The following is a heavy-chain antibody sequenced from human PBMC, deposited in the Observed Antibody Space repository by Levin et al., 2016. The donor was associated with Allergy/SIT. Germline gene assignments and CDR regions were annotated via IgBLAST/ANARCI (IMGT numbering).Heavy chain of an antibody. CDR2: ISVFNNHT. D-gene: IGHD4-17*01. J-gene: IGHJ5*02. CDR3: ARDYGDYGQSERFDP. V-gene: IGHV1-18*01. Sequence: WVRQAPGQGLEWMGQISVFNNHTTYAQQFHGRVTMTTDTSTSTVYMDLRSLTSDDTAVYYCARDYGDYGQSERFDPWGQGTLVTVSS.